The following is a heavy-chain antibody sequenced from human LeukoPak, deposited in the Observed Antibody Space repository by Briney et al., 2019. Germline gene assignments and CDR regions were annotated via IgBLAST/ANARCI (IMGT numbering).Heavy chain of an antibody. CDR3: AKDPASMDRELSGPYAMDV. V-gene: IGHV3-23*01. Sequence: HPGGSLRLSCAASGFTFSNFAMSWVRQAPGKGLEWVSSTSAGGSKTYYVDSVKCRFTISRDNSRTTLYLQMKSLRAEDTAVYYCAKDPASMDRELSGPYAMDVWGQGTTVTVSS. CDR1: GFTFSNFA. D-gene: IGHD3-10*01. CDR2: TSAGGSKT. J-gene: IGHJ6*02.